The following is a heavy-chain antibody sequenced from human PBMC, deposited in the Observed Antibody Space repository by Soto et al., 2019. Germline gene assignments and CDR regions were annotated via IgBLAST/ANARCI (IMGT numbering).Heavy chain of an antibody. D-gene: IGHD4-17*01. CDR2: ISAYNGNT. V-gene: IGHV1-18*01. Sequence: ASVKVSCKASGYTFTSYGISWVRQAPGQGLEWMGWISAYNGNTNYAQKLQGRVTMTTDTSTSTAYMELRSLRSDDTAVYYCAREVTTVTTTDDAFDSWGQGTMVTGSS. CDR1: GYTFTSYG. J-gene: IGHJ3*02. CDR3: AREVTTVTTTDDAFDS.